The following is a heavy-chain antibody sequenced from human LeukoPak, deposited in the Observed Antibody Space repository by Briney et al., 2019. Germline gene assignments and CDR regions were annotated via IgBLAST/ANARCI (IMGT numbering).Heavy chain of an antibody. CDR1: GGSISSYY. J-gene: IGHJ2*01. D-gene: IGHD1-14*01. CDR3: AKYNPYWYFDL. Sequence: PSETLSLTCTVSGGSISSYYWSWIRQPPGKGLEWIGYIYYSGSTNYNPSLKSRVTISVDTSKNQFSLKLSSVTAADTAVYYCAKYNPYWYFDLWGRGTLVTVSS. V-gene: IGHV4-59*01. CDR2: IYYSGST.